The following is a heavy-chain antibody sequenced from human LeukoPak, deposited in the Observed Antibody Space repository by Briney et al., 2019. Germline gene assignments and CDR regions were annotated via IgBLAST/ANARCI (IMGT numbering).Heavy chain of an antibody. CDR1: GYTFTGYY. CDR2: INPNSGGT. D-gene: IGHD5-24*01. Sequence: ASVKVSCKASGYTFTGYYMHWVRQAPGQGLEWMGWINPNSGGTNYAQKFQGWVTMTRDTSISTAYMELSRLRSDDTAGYYCARDLGDGYNLALDYWGQGTLVTVSS. V-gene: IGHV1-2*04. CDR3: ARDLGDGYNLALDY. J-gene: IGHJ4*02.